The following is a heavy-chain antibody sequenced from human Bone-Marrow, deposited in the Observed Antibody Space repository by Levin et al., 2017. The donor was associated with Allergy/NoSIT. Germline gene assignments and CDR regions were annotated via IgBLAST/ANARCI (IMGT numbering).Heavy chain of an antibody. Sequence: SLKISCTASGFTFDDYAMHWVRHGPGKGLEWVSGISWNSGSLAYADSVKGRITISRDNAKNSLYLQMNSLRAEDTAVYYCVRDKRGATPDYFDYWGQGTPATASS. V-gene: IGHV3-9*01. CDR1: GFTFDDYA. D-gene: IGHD2-15*01. J-gene: IGHJ4*02. CDR3: VRDKRGATPDYFDY. CDR2: ISWNSGSL.